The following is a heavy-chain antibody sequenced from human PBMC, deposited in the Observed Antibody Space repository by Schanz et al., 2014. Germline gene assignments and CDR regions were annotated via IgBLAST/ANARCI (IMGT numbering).Heavy chain of an antibody. Sequence: EVQLVESGGGVVQPGRSLRLSCAASGFTFSTHAMHWVRQAPGKGLEWVSTIGTSGGTNYAESVKGRFTISRDNAKSSLYLQMNSLRVEDTAVYFCVSQTGSPNYWGQGTLVTVSS. CDR2: IGTSGGT. J-gene: IGHJ4*02. CDR3: VSQTGSPNY. V-gene: IGHV3-21*01. D-gene: IGHD6-13*01. CDR1: GFTFSTHA.